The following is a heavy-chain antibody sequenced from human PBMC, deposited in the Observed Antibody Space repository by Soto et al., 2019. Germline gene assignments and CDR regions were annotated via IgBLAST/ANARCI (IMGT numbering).Heavy chain of an antibody. Sequence: QLQLQESGPGLVKPSETLSLTCSVSGGSISSRTFWWAWIRQPPGQRLERIGDMYYSGSSYSSPSLKSRVTLSVDTSKNQLSLKLNSVTAADTAVYYCARHPRDDYNYGGSGIFDYWGQGTLVTVSS. J-gene: IGHJ4*02. CDR1: GGSISSRTFW. D-gene: IGHD4-4*01. CDR3: ARHPRDDYNYGGSGIFDY. CDR2: MYYSGSS. V-gene: IGHV4-39*01.